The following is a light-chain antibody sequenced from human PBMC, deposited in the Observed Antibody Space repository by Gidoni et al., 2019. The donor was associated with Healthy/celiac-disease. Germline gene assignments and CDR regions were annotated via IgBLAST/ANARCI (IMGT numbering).Light chain of an antibody. CDR1: SSDVGVYNY. CDR2: DVS. J-gene: IGLJ1*01. CDR3: CSYAGSRYV. V-gene: IGLV2-11*01. Sequence: SALPPPPSVSGSPRQSVTISCTGTSSDVGVYNYVPLYPHHPGKAPKLMIYDVSKRPSGVPDRFSGSKSGNTASLTISGLQAEEEADYYCCSYAGSRYVFGTGTKVTV.